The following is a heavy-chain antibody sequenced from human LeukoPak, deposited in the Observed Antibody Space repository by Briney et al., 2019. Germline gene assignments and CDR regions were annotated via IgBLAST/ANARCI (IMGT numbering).Heavy chain of an antibody. D-gene: IGHD2-2*01. Sequence: PSETLSLTCAVYGGSFSGYYWRWIRQPPGKGVEWVGEINHSGSTNYNPSLKSRVTISVDTPKNQFSLKLSSVTAADTAVYYCARATDKRAWGTSFHYYYMDVWGKGTTVTVSS. J-gene: IGHJ6*03. CDR3: ARATDKRAWGTSFHYYYMDV. CDR1: GGSFSGYY. V-gene: IGHV4-34*01. CDR2: INHSGST.